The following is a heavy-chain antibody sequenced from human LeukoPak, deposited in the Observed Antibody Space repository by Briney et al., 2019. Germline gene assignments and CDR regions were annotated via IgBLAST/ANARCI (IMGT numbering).Heavy chain of an antibody. CDR2: INPNSGGT. D-gene: IGHD3-9*01. V-gene: IGHV1-2*02. CDR1: GYTFTGYY. J-gene: IGHJ4*02. CDR3: ARDGILTGLVGHTVDY. Sequence: GASVKVSCKASGYTFTGYYMHWVRQAPGQGLEWMGWINPNSGGTNYAQKFQGRVTMTRDTSISTAYMELSRLRSDDTAVYYCARDGILTGLVGHTVDYWGQGTLVTVSS.